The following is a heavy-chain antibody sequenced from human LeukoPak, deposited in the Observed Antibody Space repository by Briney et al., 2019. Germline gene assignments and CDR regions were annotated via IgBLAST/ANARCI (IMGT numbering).Heavy chain of an antibody. CDR2: INHSGST. J-gene: IGHJ5*02. Sequence: PSETLSLTCAVYGGSFSGYYWSWIRQPPGKGLEWIGEINHSGSTNYNPSLKSRVTISVDTSKNQFSLKLSSVTAADTAVYYCARPGDGYNESSTWGQGTLVTVSS. D-gene: IGHD5-24*01. V-gene: IGHV4-34*01. CDR3: ARPGDGYNESST. CDR1: GGSFSGYY.